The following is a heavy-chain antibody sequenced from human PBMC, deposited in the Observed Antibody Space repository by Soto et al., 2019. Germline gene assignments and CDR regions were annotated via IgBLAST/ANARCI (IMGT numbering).Heavy chain of an antibody. CDR1: CGSVSSVKYF. CDR3: ARTVMPVGNLAAFDH. D-gene: IGHD7-27*01. J-gene: IGHJ4*02. V-gene: IGHV4-61*01. CDR2: IYNNGNT. Sequence: SETLSLTCNVSCGSVSSVKYFWSWIRQPPGKGLEWIAYIYNNGNTNYNPSLKSRATISVDASKNQCSLKLTSVTAADSAVYFCARTVMPVGNLAAFDHWGQGVLVTVSS.